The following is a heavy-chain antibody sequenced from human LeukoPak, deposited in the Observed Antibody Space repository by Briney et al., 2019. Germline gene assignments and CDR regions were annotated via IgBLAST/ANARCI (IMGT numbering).Heavy chain of an antibody. CDR2: IYYSGST. J-gene: IGHJ4*02. D-gene: IGHD4-11*01. CDR3: ARQYHSNSFFDY. Sequence: SETLSLTCTVSGGSISSSSYYWGWIRQPPGKGLEWIGSIYYSGSTYYNPSLKSRVTISVDTSKNQFSLKLSSVTAADTAVYYWARQYHSNSFFDYWGQGTRVTVSS. CDR1: GGSISSSSYY. V-gene: IGHV4-39*01.